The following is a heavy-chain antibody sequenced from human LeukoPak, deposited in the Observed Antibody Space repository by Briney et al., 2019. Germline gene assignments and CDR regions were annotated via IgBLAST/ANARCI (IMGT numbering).Heavy chain of an antibody. CDR2: ISSSGSTI. V-gene: IGHV3-11*01. CDR3: ASHLTMVRGVIWDY. J-gene: IGHJ4*02. CDR1: GFTFSDYY. D-gene: IGHD3-10*01. Sequence: GGSLRLSCAASGFTFSDYYMSWIRQAPGKGLEWVSYISSSGSTIYYADSVKGRFTISRDNAKNSLYLQMNSLRAEDTAVYYCASHLTMVRGVIWDYWGQGTLVTVSS.